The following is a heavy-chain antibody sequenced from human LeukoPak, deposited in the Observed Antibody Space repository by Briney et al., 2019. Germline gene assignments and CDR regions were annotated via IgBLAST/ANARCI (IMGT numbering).Heavy chain of an antibody. V-gene: IGHV4-39*07. J-gene: IGHJ4*02. D-gene: IGHD3-3*01. CDR3: VRDKSFEVVNFFDS. Sequence: SETLSPTCTVSGGSITSGSFYWGWIRQPPGKGLEWIGSIYYSGSTYYNPSLKSRITMSLDTSKNHFSLKLSSVTAADTAVYYCVRDKSFEVVNFFDSWGQGTLVTVSS. CDR2: IYYSGST. CDR1: GGSITSGSFY.